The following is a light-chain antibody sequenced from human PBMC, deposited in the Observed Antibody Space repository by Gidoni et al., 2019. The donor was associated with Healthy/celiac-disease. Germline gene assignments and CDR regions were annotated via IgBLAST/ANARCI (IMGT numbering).Light chain of an antibody. CDR3: YSTDSSGNHGV. J-gene: IGLJ1*01. Sequence: SYELTQPPSESVSPGQTARNTCSGDALPKKYAYWYPQKSGQATVLVIYEDSKRPSGIPARFSGSSSGTMATLTISGAQVEDEADYYCYSTDSSGNHGVFGTGTKVTVL. CDR1: ALPKKY. V-gene: IGLV3-10*01. CDR2: EDS.